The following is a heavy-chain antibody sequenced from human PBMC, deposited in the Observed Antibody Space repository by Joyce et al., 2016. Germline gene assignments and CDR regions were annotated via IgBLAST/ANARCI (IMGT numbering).Heavy chain of an antibody. V-gene: IGHV4-39*01. CDR3: ARQGQWRRGF. D-gene: IGHD6-19*01. Sequence: QLQLQESGPGLVKPSEALSLTCTVSGGSVTSGNYYWGWFRQPPGKGLEWIGSIYYSGATYYNPSLKSRVTISVDRSKNQFSLKLNSVTAADTAVYYCARQGQWRRGFWGQGTLVTVSS. CDR1: GGSVTSGNYY. J-gene: IGHJ1*01. CDR2: IYYSGAT.